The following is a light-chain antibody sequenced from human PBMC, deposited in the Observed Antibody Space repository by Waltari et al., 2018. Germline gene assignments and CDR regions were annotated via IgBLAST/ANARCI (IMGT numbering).Light chain of an antibody. CDR2: GAS. J-gene: IGKJ1*01. V-gene: IGKV3-20*01. CDR1: QSVSRS. Sequence: IVSTQSPGPLSLSPGETVTPSCRASQSVSRSLAWYQQKPGQAPKLLIYGASTRATGIPDRFTGSGSGTDFSLTISSLEPEDFAIYFCQHYVRLPATFGQGTKVEIK. CDR3: QHYVRLPAT.